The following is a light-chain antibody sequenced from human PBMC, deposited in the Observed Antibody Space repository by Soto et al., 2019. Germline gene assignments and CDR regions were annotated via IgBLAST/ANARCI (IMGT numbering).Light chain of an antibody. CDR2: GAS. CDR1: QSVSSSY. J-gene: IGKJ1*01. V-gene: IGKV3-20*01. Sequence: PGKRVTLSFRASQSVSSSYLSWYQQKPGQAPRLLIYGASTRATGIPARFSGSGSGTDFTLTISRLEPEDFAVYYCQQYGSSGTFGQGTKVDIK. CDR3: QQYGSSGT.